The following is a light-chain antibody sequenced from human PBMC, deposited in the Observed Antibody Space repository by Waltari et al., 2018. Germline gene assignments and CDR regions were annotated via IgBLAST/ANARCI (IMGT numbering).Light chain of an antibody. V-gene: IGKV3-15*01. Sequence: EILMTQSPATLSVSPGDRVTLSCRASQSVSNNVAWYQQKPGQAPRLLIYGISSRATGVPARFSGSGSGTEFTLTISSLQSEDFAVYYCHQYNNWYTFGQGTKLEIK. CDR2: GIS. J-gene: IGKJ2*01. CDR1: QSVSNN. CDR3: HQYNNWYT.